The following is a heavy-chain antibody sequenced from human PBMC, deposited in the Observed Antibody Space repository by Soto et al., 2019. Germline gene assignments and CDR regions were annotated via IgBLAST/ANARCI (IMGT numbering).Heavy chain of an antibody. Sequence: SETLSLTCTVSGGSISSYYWSWIRQPPGKGLEWIGYIYYSGSTNYNPSLKSRVTISVDTSKNQFSLKLSSVTAADTAVYYCARDRDRPGTTLFESWFDPWGQGTLVTVSS. D-gene: IGHD1-7*01. CDR1: GGSISSYY. J-gene: IGHJ5*02. CDR2: IYYSGST. CDR3: ARDRDRPGTTLFESWFDP. V-gene: IGHV4-59*01.